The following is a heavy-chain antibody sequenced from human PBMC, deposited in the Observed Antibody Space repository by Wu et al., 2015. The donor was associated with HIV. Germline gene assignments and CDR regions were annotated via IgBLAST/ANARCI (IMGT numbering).Heavy chain of an antibody. V-gene: IGHV7-81*01. CDR1: GYSFTTYG. CDR2: FNTYTGNP. CDR3: ARFGRYYVFLEWLPIRDPIVY. D-gene: IGHD3-3*01. Sequence: QVQLVQSGHEVKQPGASVKVSCKASGYSFTTYGMNWVPQAPGQGLEWMGWFNTYTGNPTYAQGFTGRFVFSMDTSASIAYMQISSLKAEDMAMYYCARFGRYYVFLEWLPIRDPIVYWGQGTLVTVSS. J-gene: IGHJ4*02.